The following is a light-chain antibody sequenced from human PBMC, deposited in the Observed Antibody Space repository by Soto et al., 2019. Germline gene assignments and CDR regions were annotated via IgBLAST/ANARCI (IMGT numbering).Light chain of an antibody. CDR3: SSHTTSSALRV. V-gene: IGLV2-14*01. J-gene: IGLJ1*01. CDR1: ISDFVIYNY. CDR2: GVS. Sequence: QSALTQPASVSGSPGQSITISCTGTISDFVIYNYVSWYQQHPGRAPKLMLYGVSNRPSGVSNRFSGSKSGNTASLTISGLQAEDEADYYCSSHTTSSALRVFGTGTKVTVL.